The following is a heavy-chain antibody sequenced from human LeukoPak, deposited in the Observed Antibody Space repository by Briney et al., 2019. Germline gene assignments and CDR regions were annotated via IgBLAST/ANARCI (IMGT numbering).Heavy chain of an antibody. D-gene: IGHD6-13*01. CDR1: GFTFSSYG. V-gene: IGHV3-33*01. J-gene: IGHJ4*02. Sequence: PGRSLRLSCAASGFTFSSYGMLWVRQAPGKGLEWVAVIWYDGSNKYYAVSVKGRFTISRDNSKNTLYLQMNSLRAEDTAVYYCARDSSSGIDYWGQGTLVTVYS. CDR3: ARDSSSGIDY. CDR2: IWYDGSNK.